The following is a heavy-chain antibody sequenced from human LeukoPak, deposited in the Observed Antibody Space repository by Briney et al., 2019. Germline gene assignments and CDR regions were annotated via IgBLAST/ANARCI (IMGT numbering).Heavy chain of an antibody. CDR2: IYPGDSDT. CDR1: GYSFTSYW. CDR3: ARQRLDFWSGYYTSWFDP. V-gene: IGHV5-51*01. J-gene: IGHJ5*02. Sequence: GESLKISCKGSGYSFTSYWIGWVRQMPGKGLEWMGIIYPGDSDTRYSPSFQGQVTISADKSISTAYLQWSSLKASDTAMYYCARQRLDFWSGYYTSWFDPWGQGTLVTVSS. D-gene: IGHD3-3*01.